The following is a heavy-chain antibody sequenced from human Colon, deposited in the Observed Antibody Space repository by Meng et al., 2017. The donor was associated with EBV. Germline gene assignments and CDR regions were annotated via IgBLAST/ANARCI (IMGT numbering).Heavy chain of an antibody. Sequence: QGHGVQFGSKLKKPGASVKGSCKASGYTFTRYPMNWVRQAPGQGLEWMGWISTNTGNPTYAQGFTGRFVFSVDTSVSTAYLQISSLKAEDTAVYYCGTLKYTSGFYGPAYWGQGALVTVSS. J-gene: IGHJ4*02. D-gene: IGHD6-19*01. CDR3: GTLKYTSGFYGPAY. V-gene: IGHV7-4-1*02. CDR1: GYTFTRYP. CDR2: ISTNTGNP.